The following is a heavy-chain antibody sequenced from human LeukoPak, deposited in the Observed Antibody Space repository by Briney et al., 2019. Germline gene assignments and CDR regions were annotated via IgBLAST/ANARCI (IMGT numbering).Heavy chain of an antibody. CDR3: ANQKLSGSLLFGY. Sequence: QPGRSLRLSCAASGFTFSSYAMHWVRQAPGKGLEWVAFIVFDGSKTNYADSVKGRFTISRDNSKNTVYLQMSTLTIEDTAVYYCANQKLSGSLLFGYWGQGIVVTVSS. J-gene: IGHJ4*02. V-gene: IGHV3-30*04. D-gene: IGHD3-10*01. CDR2: IVFDGSKT. CDR1: GFTFSSYA.